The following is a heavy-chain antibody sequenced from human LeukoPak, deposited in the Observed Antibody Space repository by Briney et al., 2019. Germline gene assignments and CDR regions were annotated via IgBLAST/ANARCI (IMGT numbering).Heavy chain of an antibody. D-gene: IGHD3-3*01. J-gene: IGHJ4*02. Sequence: SETLSLTCAVYGGSFSGYYWSWIRQPPGKGLEWIGEINHSGSTNYNPSLKSRVTISVDTSKNQFSLKLSSVTAADTAVYHCARGRKTIFGVVIISSYFDYWGQGTLVTVSS. CDR3: ARGRKTIFGVVIISSYFDY. CDR2: INHSGST. CDR1: GGSFSGYY. V-gene: IGHV4-34*01.